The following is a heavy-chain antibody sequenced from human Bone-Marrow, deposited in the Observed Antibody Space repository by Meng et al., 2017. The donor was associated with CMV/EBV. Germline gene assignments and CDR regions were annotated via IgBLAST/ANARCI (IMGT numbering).Heavy chain of an antibody. J-gene: IGHJ4*02. CDR2: MNPNSGNT. V-gene: IGHV1-8*02. CDR3: ARSTYYDFWSDYKTADY. CDR1: GGTFSSYA. D-gene: IGHD3-3*01. Sequence: ASVKVSCKASGGTFSSYAISWVRQATGQGFEWMGWMNPNSGNTGYAQKFQGRVTMTRNTSISTAYMELSSLRSEDTAVYYCARSTYYDFWSDYKTADYWGQGTLVTVSS.